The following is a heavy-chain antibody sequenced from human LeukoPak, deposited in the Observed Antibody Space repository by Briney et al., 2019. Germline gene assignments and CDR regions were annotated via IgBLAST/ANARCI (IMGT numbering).Heavy chain of an antibody. CDR1: GVSVSHEY. V-gene: IGHV4-4*07. CDR2: VYPGGAT. CDR3: ATYVTGSFSPYFDP. Sequence: PSETLSLTCTVSGVSVSHEYWTWIRQPAGKGLEWIGRVYPGGATNYNFLLKSRVTMSLDASKNQFSLSLPSLTAADTAVYYCATYVTGSFSPYFDPWGQGTLVTVSS. D-gene: IGHD2-21*02. J-gene: IGHJ5*02.